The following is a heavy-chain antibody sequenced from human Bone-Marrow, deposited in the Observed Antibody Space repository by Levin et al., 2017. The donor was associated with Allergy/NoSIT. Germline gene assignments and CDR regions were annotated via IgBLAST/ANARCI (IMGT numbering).Heavy chain of an antibody. D-gene: IGHD1-26*01. CDR1: GFSFSGSS. CDR2: IRSKVNNYAT. Sequence: QRGESLKISCAASGFSFSGSSIHWVRQTSGKGLEWVGRIRSKVNNYATAYAASVRGRFTVSRDDSKNTAFLQMNSLQTEDTAVYYCTYGTVDYYLEYWGQGTLVSVSS. J-gene: IGHJ4*02. V-gene: IGHV3-73*01. CDR3: TYGTVDYYLEY.